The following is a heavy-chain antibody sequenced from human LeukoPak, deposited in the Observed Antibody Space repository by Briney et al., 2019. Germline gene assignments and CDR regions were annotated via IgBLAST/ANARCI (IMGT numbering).Heavy chain of an antibody. CDR3: ARDRRAAGHYYMDV. CDR2: IIPILGIA. Sequence: ASVKVSCKASGGTFSSYAISWVRQAPGQGLEWMGRIIPILGIANYAQKFQGRVTITADKSTSTAYMELSSLRSEDTAVYYCARDRRAAGHYYMDVWGKGTTVTVSS. J-gene: IGHJ6*03. V-gene: IGHV1-69*04. CDR1: GGTFSSYA. D-gene: IGHD6-13*01.